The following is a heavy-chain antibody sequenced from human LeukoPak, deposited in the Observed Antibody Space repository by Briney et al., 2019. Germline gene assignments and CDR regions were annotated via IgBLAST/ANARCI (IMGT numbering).Heavy chain of an antibody. CDR2: ISSDGSNI. CDR1: GFTFSRSW. D-gene: IGHD6-19*01. V-gene: IGHV3-74*01. J-gene: IGHJ4*02. CDR3: ARDRGGSGPTSTDY. Sequence: GGSLRLSCAASGFTFSRSWMHWVRQAPGKGLVWVSRISSDGSNIIYAGSVKGRFTISRDNAKNTLYLQMNSLRAEDTALYYCARDRGGSGPTSTDYWGQGTLVTVSS.